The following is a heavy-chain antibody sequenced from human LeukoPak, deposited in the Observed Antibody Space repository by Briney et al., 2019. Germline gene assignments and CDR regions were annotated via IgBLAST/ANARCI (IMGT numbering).Heavy chain of an antibody. CDR3: AKVVTMVRGFILCFDY. J-gene: IGHJ4*02. CDR1: GFTFSSYA. Sequence: GGSLRLSCAASGFTFSSYAMSWVRQAPGKGLEWVSAISGSGGSTYYADSVKGRFTISRDNSKNTLYLQMNSLRAEDTAVYYCAKVVTMVRGFILCFDYWGQGTLVTVSS. D-gene: IGHD3-10*01. V-gene: IGHV3-23*01. CDR2: ISGSGGST.